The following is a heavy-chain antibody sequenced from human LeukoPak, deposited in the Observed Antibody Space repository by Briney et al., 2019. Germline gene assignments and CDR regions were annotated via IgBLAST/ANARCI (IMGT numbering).Heavy chain of an antibody. Sequence: GGSLRLSCAASGFTFSSYAMSWVRQAPGKGLEWVSAISGSGGSTYYADSVKGRFTISRDNSKNTLYLQMNILRAEDAAVYYCAKAPGYSSGWNYFDYWGQGTLVTVSS. V-gene: IGHV3-23*01. D-gene: IGHD6-19*01. J-gene: IGHJ4*02. CDR2: ISGSGGST. CDR1: GFTFSSYA. CDR3: AKAPGYSSGWNYFDY.